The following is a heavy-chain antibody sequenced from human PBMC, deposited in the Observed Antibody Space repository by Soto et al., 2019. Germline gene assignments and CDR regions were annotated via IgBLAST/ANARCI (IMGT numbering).Heavy chain of an antibody. J-gene: IGHJ6*02. CDR2: LSAYNGNT. V-gene: IGHV1-18*04. Sequence: ASVKVSCKASGYPFTSYCISCVRQPPGQGLEWMGWLSAYNGNTNYAQKLQGRVTMTTDTSTSTAYMELRSLRSDDTAVYYCARDGGWDIVLMVYAYYYYYGMDVWGQGTTVTVSS. D-gene: IGHD2-8*01. CDR1: GYPFTSYC. CDR3: ARDGGWDIVLMVYAYYYYYGMDV.